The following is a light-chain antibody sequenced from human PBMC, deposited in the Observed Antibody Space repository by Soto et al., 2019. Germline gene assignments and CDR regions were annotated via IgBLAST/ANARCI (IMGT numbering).Light chain of an antibody. CDR2: AAS. J-gene: IGKJ3*01. CDR1: QSIGKH. V-gene: IGKV1-39*01. Sequence: DIQMTQSPSSLSASVGDRVTITCRASQSIGKHLNWYQQKPGKAPKFLIYAASSLQGGVPSRLSGSGSGTDFTLTISSLQPEDFATYYCQQLNSYPRVTFGPGTKVDIK. CDR3: QQLNSYPRVT.